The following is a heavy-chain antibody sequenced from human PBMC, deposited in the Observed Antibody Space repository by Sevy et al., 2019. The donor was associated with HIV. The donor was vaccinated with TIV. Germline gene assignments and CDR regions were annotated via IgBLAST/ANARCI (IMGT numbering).Heavy chain of an antibody. Sequence: ASVKVSCKASGGTFSSYAISWVRQAPGQGLEWMGGIIPIFGTANYAQKFQGRVTITADESTSTAYMELSSLRSEDTAVYHCARLVLRFLEWKEGWFDPWGQGTLVTVSS. CDR1: GGTFSSYA. D-gene: IGHD3-3*01. V-gene: IGHV1-69*13. CDR3: ARLVLRFLEWKEGWFDP. J-gene: IGHJ5*02. CDR2: IIPIFGTA.